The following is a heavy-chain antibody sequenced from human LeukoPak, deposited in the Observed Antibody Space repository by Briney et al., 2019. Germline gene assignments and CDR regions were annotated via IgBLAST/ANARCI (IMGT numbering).Heavy chain of an antibody. Sequence: GGSLRLSCAASGFTFSSYGMHWVRQAPGKGLEWVAVIWYDGSNKYYADSVKGRFTISRDNSKNTLYLQMNSLRAEDTAVYYCARDPSGSFHFDYWGQGTLVTVFS. CDR3: ARDPSGSFHFDY. J-gene: IGHJ4*02. CDR1: GFTFSSYG. D-gene: IGHD1-26*01. V-gene: IGHV3-33*01. CDR2: IWYDGSNK.